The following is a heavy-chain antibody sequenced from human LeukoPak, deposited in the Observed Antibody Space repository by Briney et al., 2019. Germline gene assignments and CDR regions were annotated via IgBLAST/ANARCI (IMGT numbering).Heavy chain of an antibody. CDR2: ISYDGSNK. V-gene: IGHV3-30*03. CDR3: ASRMATPDPDY. CDR1: GFTFSSYG. D-gene: IGHD5-24*01. J-gene: IGHJ4*02. Sequence: GGSLRLSCAASGFTFSSYGMHWVRQAPGKGLEWVAVISYDGSNKYYADSVKGRFTISRDNSKNTLYLQMNSLRAEDTAVYYCASRMATPDPDYWGQGTLVTVSS.